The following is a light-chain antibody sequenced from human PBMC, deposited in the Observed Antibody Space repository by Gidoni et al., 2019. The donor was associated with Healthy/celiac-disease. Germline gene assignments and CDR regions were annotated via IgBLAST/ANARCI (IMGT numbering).Light chain of an antibody. Sequence: QSVLTQPHSVSGAPGQRVTISCTGSSSNIGAGYDVHWYQQLPGTAPKLLIYGNSNRPSGVPDRFSGSKSGTSASLAITGLQAEDEADYYCQSYDSSLWVFGGGTKLTVL. CDR3: QSYDSSLWV. V-gene: IGLV1-40*01. CDR2: GNS. J-gene: IGLJ3*02. CDR1: SSNIGAGYD.